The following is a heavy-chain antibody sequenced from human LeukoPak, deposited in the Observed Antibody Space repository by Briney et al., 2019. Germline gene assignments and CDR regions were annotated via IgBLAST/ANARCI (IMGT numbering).Heavy chain of an antibody. D-gene: IGHD5-12*01. J-gene: IGHJ3*02. CDR2: IYYSGST. Sequence: SETLSLTCTVSGGSISSYYWSWIRQPPGKGLEWIGYIYYSGSTNYNPSLKSRVTISVDTSKNQSSLKLSSVTAADTAVYYCARQIRYSGYDYAFDIWGQGTMVTVSS. CDR3: ARQIRYSGYDYAFDI. CDR1: GGSISSYY. V-gene: IGHV4-59*08.